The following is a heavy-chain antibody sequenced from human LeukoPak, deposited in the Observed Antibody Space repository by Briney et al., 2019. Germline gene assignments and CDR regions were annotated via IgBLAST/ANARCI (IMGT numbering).Heavy chain of an antibody. V-gene: IGHV3-23*01. J-gene: IGHJ4*02. CDR1: GFAFSSYA. CDR3: AIALAVVGDD. D-gene: IGHD3-16*01. CDR2: ISGSGGST. Sequence: GGSLRLSCAASGFAFSSYAMSWVRQAPGKGLEWVSLISGSGGSTYYADSVKGRFTISRDNSKNTLYLQMNSLRAQDTAVYYCAIALAVVGDDWGQGTLVTVSS.